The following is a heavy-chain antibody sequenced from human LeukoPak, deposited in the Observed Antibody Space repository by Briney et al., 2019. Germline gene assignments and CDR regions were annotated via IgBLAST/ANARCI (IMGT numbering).Heavy chain of an antibody. Sequence: GGSLRLSCTASGFTFGDYAMSWFRQAPGKGLEWVGFIRSKAYGGTTEYAASVKGRFTISRDDSKSIAYLQMNSLKTEDTAVYYCTRVVGHAGPNMVRGVMVPYYFDYWGQGTLVPVSS. D-gene: IGHD3-10*01. CDR1: GFTFGDYA. CDR3: TRVVGHAGPNMVRGVMVPYYFDY. J-gene: IGHJ4*02. V-gene: IGHV3-49*03. CDR2: IRSKAYGGTT.